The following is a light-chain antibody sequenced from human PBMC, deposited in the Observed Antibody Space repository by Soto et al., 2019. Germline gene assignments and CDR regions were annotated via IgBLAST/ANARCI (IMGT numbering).Light chain of an antibody. V-gene: IGKV3D-20*02. CDR3: QQRHMWPIT. J-gene: IGKJ5*01. Sequence: IVLTQSPGTLSLSPVERATLSCRASQSVSSSYLAWYQQKPGQAPRLLIYDAYNRATGIPPRFSGSGSGTDFTLTISSLEPEDSAVYYCQQRHMWPITFGQGTRLEIK. CDR2: DAY. CDR1: QSVSSSY.